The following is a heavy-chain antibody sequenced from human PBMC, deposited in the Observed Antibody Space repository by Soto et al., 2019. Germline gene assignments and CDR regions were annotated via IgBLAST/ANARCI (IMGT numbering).Heavy chain of an antibody. Sequence: SVKGLLQGFWRHLQQLCYQLGATGPWTRLEWMGGIIPIFGTANYAQKFQGRVTITADESTSTAYMELSSLRSEDTAVYYCARPLSLAELNYYYSGMDVWGQGTKVTVSS. CDR1: RHLQQLC. D-gene: IGHD1-26*01. J-gene: IGHJ6*02. V-gene: IGHV1-69*13. CDR3: ARPLSLAELNYYYSGMDV. CDR2: IIPIFGTA.